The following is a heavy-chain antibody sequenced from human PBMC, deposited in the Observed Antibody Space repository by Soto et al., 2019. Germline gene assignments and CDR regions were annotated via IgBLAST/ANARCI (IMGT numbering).Heavy chain of an antibody. J-gene: IGHJ6*02. V-gene: IGHV3-23*01. D-gene: IGHD3-10*01. CDR1: GFTFSSYA. CDR2: ISGSGGST. CDR3: ANLNRMVREYYYYGMDV. Sequence: GGSLRLSCGAAGFTFSSYAMSWVRQATGKGLEWVSAISGSGGSTYYADSVKGRFTISRDNSKNTLYLQMNSLRAEDTAVYYYANLNRMVREYYYYGMDVWGQGTTVTVSS.